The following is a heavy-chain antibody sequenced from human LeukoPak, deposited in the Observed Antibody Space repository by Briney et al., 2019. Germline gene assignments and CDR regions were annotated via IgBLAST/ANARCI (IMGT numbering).Heavy chain of an antibody. V-gene: IGHV1-18*01. CDR2: ISAYNGNT. D-gene: IGHD3-22*01. CDR1: GYTFTSYG. Sequence: ASVKVSCKASGYTFTSYGISWVRQAPGQGLEWMGWISAYNGNTNYAQKLQGRVTMTTDTSTSTAYMELRSLRSDDTAVYYCARDQSSDSSGYYYFYWFDPWGQGTLVTVSS. CDR3: ARDQSSDSSGYYYFYWFDP. J-gene: IGHJ5*02.